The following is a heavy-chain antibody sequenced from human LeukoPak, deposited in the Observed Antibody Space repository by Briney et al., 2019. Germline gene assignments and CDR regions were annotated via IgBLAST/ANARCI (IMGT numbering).Heavy chain of an antibody. J-gene: IGHJ4*02. CDR1: GGTFSSYA. V-gene: IGHV1-69*13. Sequence: ASVKVSCKASGGTFSSYAVSWVRQAPGQGLEWMGGIIPIFGTANYAQKFQGRVTITADESTSTAYMELSSLRSEDTAVYYCARSTYQLLYPYWGQGTLVTVSS. CDR3: ARSTYQLLYPY. D-gene: IGHD2-2*02. CDR2: IIPIFGTA.